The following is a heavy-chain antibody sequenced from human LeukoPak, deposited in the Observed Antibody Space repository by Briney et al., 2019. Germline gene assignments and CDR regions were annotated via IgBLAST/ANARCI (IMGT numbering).Heavy chain of an antibody. J-gene: IGHJ4*02. CDR3: ARDSIVVVPAVLDY. CDR2: ISAYNGNT. V-gene: IGHV1-18*01. Sequence: ASVKVSCKASGYTFTSYGISWVRQAPGQGLEWMGWISAYNGNTNYAQKLQGRVTMTTDTSTSTAYMELRSLRSDDTAVYYRARDSIVVVPAVLDYWGQGTLVTVSS. CDR1: GYTFTSYG. D-gene: IGHD2-2*01.